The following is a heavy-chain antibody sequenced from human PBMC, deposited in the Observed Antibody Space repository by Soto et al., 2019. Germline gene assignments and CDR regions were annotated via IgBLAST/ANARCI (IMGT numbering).Heavy chain of an antibody. CDR1: GYTFTSYG. V-gene: IGHV1-18*01. J-gene: IGHJ4*02. Sequence: ASVKVSCKASGYTFTSYGISWVRQAPGQGLEWMGWISAYNGNTNYAQKLQGRVTMTTDTSTSTAYMELRSLRSDDTAVYYCARDTIFGVVIGPRFDYWGQGTLVTVSS. CDR2: ISAYNGNT. CDR3: ARDTIFGVVIGPRFDY. D-gene: IGHD3-3*01.